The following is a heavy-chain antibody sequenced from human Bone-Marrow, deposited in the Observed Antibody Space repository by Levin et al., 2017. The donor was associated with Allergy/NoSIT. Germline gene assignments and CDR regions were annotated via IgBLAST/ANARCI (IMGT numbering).Heavy chain of an antibody. CDR2: IMPDGTEK. CDR1: GFPFSHFW. V-gene: IGHV3-7*01. CDR3: ARETTWSFGV. D-gene: IGHD4-11*01. Sequence: LSLTCAASGFPFSHFWMSWVRQPPGKGLEWVANIMPDGTEKYYVDSVKGRFTISRDNAKNSLYLQMNSLRAEDTAVYYCARETTWSFGVWGQGTMVTVSS. J-gene: IGHJ3*01.